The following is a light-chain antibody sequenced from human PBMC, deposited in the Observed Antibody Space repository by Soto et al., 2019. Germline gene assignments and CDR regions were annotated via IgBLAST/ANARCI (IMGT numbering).Light chain of an antibody. CDR2: EVS. J-gene: IGLJ1*01. V-gene: IGLV2-14*01. CDR1: SSDVGGYNY. CDR3: SSYTSSSTLYV. Sequence: SVVTQPASVSGSPGQSITISCTGTSSDVGGYNYVSWYQQHPGKAPKLMIYEVSNRPSGVSNRFSGPKSGNTASLTISGLQAEDEADYYCSSYTSSSTLYVFGTGTKVTVL.